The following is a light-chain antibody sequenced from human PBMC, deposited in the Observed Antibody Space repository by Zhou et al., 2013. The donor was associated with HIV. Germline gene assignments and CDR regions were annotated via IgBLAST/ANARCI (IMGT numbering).Light chain of an antibody. V-gene: IGKV3-20*01. CDR1: QSVSSY. Sequence: EIVLTQSPGTLSLSPGERATLSCRASQSVSSYLAWYQQKFGQAPRLLIYGASSRATGIPDRFSGGGSGTDFTLTINRLKPEDFAMYYCRQYGRSLGTFGQGTKLQIK. J-gene: IGKJ2*02. CDR3: RQYGRSLGT. CDR2: GAS.